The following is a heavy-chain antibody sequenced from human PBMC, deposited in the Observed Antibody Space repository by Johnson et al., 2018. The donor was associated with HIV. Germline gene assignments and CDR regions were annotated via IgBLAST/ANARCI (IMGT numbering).Heavy chain of an antibody. Sequence: VQLVESGGGLVQPGGSLRLSCAASGFTVSTNYMSWIRQAPGKGLEWVSVIYSGDTTYYAGSVKGRFTISRDNSKNTLYLQMNSLRVDDTAIYYCARAYTYGAFDIWGPGTMVTVSS. CDR3: ARAYTYGAFDI. D-gene: IGHD5-18*01. J-gene: IGHJ3*02. V-gene: IGHV3-66*01. CDR1: GFTVSTNY. CDR2: IYSGDTT.